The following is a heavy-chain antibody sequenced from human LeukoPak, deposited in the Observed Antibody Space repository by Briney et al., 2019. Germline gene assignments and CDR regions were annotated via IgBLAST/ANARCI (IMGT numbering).Heavy chain of an antibody. J-gene: IGHJ4*02. D-gene: IGHD6-19*01. Sequence: GGSLRLSCAASGFTFSSYGMNWVRQAPGKGLECVSGISYSGGSTYYADSVKGRFTISRDNSKNTLYLQMNSLRAEDTAVYYCARDPPSVAGTFESWGQGTLVTAAS. V-gene: IGHV3-23*01. CDR2: ISYSGGST. CDR1: GFTFSSYG. CDR3: ARDPPSVAGTFES.